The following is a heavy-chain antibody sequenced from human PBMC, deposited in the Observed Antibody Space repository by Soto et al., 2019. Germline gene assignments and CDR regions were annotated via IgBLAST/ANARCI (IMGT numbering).Heavy chain of an antibody. CDR3: AKDLRDGYIQALDY. J-gene: IGHJ4*02. CDR2: ISGSGGTT. V-gene: IGHV3-23*01. D-gene: IGHD5-12*01. CDR1: GCTFNNYA. Sequence: GVSLRLSCAASGCTFNNYAMNWVRQAPGKGLEWVSAISGSGGTTYYAGSVKGRFTISRDNFKHTLYLQMNSLRAEDTAVYYCAKDLRDGYIQALDYWGQGTLVTVSS.